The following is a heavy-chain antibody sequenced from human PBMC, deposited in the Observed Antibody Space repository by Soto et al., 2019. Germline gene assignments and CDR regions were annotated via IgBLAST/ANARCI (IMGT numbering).Heavy chain of an antibody. J-gene: IGHJ6*02. Sequence: GGSLRLSCVASGFTFSSYWMSWVREAPGKGLEWVANIKQDGSEKYYVDSVKDRFTISRDNAKNSLYLQMNSLRAEDSAVYYCARVYTGSGWPYHYYGMDVWGQGPTITV. V-gene: IGHV3-7*01. CDR3: ARVYTGSGWPYHYYGMDV. D-gene: IGHD6-19*01. CDR1: GFTFSSYW. CDR2: IKQDGSEK.